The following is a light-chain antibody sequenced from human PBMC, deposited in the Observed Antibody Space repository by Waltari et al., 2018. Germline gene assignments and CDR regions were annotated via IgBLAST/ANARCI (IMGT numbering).Light chain of an antibody. V-gene: IGKV1-39*01. Sequence: DIQMTQSPSSLSASVGDRFTITCRASQRISNYLNWYQQKPGKAPRLLIYAASSLQSRVPSRFSGSGSGTDFTLTITSLQPEDFATYYCQQSYPTPPWTFGQGTKVDMK. CDR3: QQSYPTPPWT. CDR1: QRISNY. J-gene: IGKJ1*01. CDR2: AAS.